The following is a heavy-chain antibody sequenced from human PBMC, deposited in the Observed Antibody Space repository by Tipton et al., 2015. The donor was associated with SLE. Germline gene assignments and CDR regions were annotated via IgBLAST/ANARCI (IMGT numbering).Heavy chain of an antibody. CDR2: IYSAGFT. V-gene: IGHV3-23*03. CDR1: GFTFSSYA. D-gene: IGHD5-24*01. Sequence: SLRLSCAASGFTFSSYAMSWVRQAPGKGLEWVAVIYSAGFTYYADSVKGRFTISRDISMSTLSLQMNSLRSEDTAVYYCARGGYNYYDLWGQGTLVTVSS. CDR3: ARGGYNYYDL. J-gene: IGHJ5*02.